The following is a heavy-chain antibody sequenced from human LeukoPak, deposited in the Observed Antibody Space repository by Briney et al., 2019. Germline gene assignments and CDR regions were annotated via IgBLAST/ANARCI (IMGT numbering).Heavy chain of an antibody. CDR3: AREDGSYLQFYGMDV. CDR2: ISSSSSYI. J-gene: IGHJ6*02. V-gene: IGHV3-21*06. CDR1: GFTFSSYS. D-gene: IGHD1-26*01. Sequence: GGSLRLSCAASGFTFSSYSMNWVRQAPGKGLEWVSSISSSSSYIYYADSVKGRSTISRDNAKNSLYLQMNSLRAEDTAVYYCAREDGSYLQFYGMDVWGQGTTVTVSS.